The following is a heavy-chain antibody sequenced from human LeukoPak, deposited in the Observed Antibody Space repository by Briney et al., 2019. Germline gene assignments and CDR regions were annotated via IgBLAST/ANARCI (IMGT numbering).Heavy chain of an antibody. CDR3: AREDSGSYYGYNWFDP. D-gene: IGHD1-26*01. J-gene: IGHJ5*02. CDR1: GGSISSYY. Sequence: PSETLSLTCTVSGGSISSYYWSWIRQPAGKGLEWIGRIYTSGSTNYNPSLKSRVTMPVDTSKNQFSLKLSSVTAADTAVYYCAREDSGSYYGYNWFDPWGQGTLVTVSS. CDR2: IYTSGST. V-gene: IGHV4-4*07.